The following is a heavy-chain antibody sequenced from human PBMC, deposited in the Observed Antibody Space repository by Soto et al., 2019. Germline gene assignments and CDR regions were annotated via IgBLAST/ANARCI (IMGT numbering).Heavy chain of an antibody. V-gene: IGHV1-46*01. CDR3: ARVLGGLRLPYYYYGMDV. CDR1: GYTFTSYY. Sequence: GASVKVSCKASGYTFTSYYMHWVRQAPGQGLEWMGIINPSGGSTSYAQKFQGRVTMTRDTSTSTVYMELSSLRSEDTAVYYCARVLGGLRLPYYYYGMDVWGQGTTVTVSS. CDR2: INPSGGST. D-gene: IGHD3-16*01. J-gene: IGHJ6*02.